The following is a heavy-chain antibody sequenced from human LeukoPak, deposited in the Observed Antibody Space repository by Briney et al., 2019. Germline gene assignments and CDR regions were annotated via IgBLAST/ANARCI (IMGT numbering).Heavy chain of an antibody. Sequence: SETLSLTCSVSGGSISSRSYYWGWIRHPPGKGLEWIGSISYSASTYYNPSLKSRVTISVDTSKNQFSLKLSSVTAADTAVYYCARDSGRYCSGGSCYSSDYWGQGTLVTVSS. CDR1: GGSISSRSYY. CDR3: ARDSGRYCSGGSCYSSDY. J-gene: IGHJ4*02. V-gene: IGHV4-39*07. D-gene: IGHD2-15*01. CDR2: ISYSAST.